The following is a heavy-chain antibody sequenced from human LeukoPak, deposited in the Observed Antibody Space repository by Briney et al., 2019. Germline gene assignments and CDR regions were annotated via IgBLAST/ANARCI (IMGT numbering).Heavy chain of an antibody. CDR3: AKDGSKAYYFDY. CDR1: GFTFSSYG. J-gene: IGHJ4*02. Sequence: GGSLRLSCAASGFTFSSYGMHWVRQAPGKGLEWVAVISYDGSNKYYADSVKGRFTISRDNSKNTLYLQMNSLRAEDTAVYYCAKDGSKAYYFDYWGQGTLVTVSS. CDR2: ISYDGSNK. V-gene: IGHV3-30*18. D-gene: IGHD2-15*01.